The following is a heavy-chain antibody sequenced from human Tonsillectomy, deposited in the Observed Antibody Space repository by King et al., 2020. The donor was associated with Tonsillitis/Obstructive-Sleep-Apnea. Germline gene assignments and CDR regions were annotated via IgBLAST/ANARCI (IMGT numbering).Heavy chain of an antibody. V-gene: IGHV1-18*01. CDR1: GYTFTTYG. CDR3: ARDSMSHYFDSSAYYTFAY. Sequence: QLVQSGAEVKKPGASVKVSCKASGYTFTTYGISWVRQAPGQGLEWMRWISAYNGDTNYAQKLQGRVTMTTDTSTSTAYMEVRSLRSDDTAVYYCARDSMSHYFDSSAYYTFAYWGQGTLVTVPS. J-gene: IGHJ4*02. CDR2: ISAYNGDT. D-gene: IGHD3-22*01.